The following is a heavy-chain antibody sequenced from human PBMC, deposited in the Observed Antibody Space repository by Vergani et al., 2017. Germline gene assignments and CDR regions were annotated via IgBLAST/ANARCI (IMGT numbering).Heavy chain of an antibody. CDR1: GFTFSGSA. CDR3: TRHLDGDPSLLNGWYFDL. J-gene: IGHJ2*01. Sequence: EVQLVESGGGLVQPGGSLKLSCAASGFTFSGSAMHWVRQASGKGLEWVGRIRSKANSYATAYAASVKGMFTSSRDDSKNTSYLQMNSLKTEDTAVYYCTRHLDGDPSLLNGWYFDLWGRGTLVTVSS. CDR2: IRSKANSYAT. D-gene: IGHD4-17*01. V-gene: IGHV3-73*02.